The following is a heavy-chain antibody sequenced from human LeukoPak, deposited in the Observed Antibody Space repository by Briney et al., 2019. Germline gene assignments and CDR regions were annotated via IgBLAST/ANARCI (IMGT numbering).Heavy chain of an antibody. Sequence: GASVKVSCKASGCTFTGYYMHWVRQAPGQGLEWMGWINPNSGGTNYAQKFQGRVTMTRDTSISTAYMELSRLRSDDTAVYYCARDPIAVAGPYFDYWGQGTLVTVSS. CDR2: INPNSGGT. CDR3: ARDPIAVAGPYFDY. V-gene: IGHV1-2*02. CDR1: GCTFTGYY. J-gene: IGHJ4*02. D-gene: IGHD6-19*01.